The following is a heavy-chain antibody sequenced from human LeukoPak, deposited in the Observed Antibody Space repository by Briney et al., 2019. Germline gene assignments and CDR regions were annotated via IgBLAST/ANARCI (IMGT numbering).Heavy chain of an antibody. J-gene: IGHJ4*02. D-gene: IGHD2-21*02. Sequence: PGGSLRLSCAVSGITISSYAMSWVRQAPGTGLEWVSVISSSGDSTYYADSVKGRFTVSRDNSKSTLYLQMNSLRAEDTAVYYCAKRDRPCSGDCSAPYYFDYWGQGTLVTVSS. V-gene: IGHV3-23*01. CDR3: AKRDRPCSGDCSAPYYFDY. CDR1: GITISSYA. CDR2: ISSSGDST.